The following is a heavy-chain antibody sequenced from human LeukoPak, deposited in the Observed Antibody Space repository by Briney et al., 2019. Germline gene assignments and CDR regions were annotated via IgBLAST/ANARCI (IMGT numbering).Heavy chain of an antibody. D-gene: IGHD2-2*01. J-gene: IGHJ5*02. V-gene: IGHV4-4*02. Sequence: PSETLSLTCAVSGGSISSSNWWSWVRQPPGKGLEWIGEIYHSGSTNYNPSLKSRVTISVDKSKNQFSLKLSSVTAADTAVYYCARDHGRCSSTSCYWWFDPWGQGTLVTVSS. CDR3: ARDHGRCSSTSCYWWFDP. CDR1: GGSISSSNW. CDR2: IYHSGST.